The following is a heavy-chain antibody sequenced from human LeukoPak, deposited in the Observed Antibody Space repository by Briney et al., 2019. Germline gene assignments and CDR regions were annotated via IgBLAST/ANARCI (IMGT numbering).Heavy chain of an antibody. V-gene: IGHV3-30*02. D-gene: IGHD3-10*01. J-gene: IGHJ6*03. Sequence: GGSLRLSCAPSGFIFNSYGMHWVRQAPGKGLEWVAFIRDDGSNSDHADSVRGRLTISRDNSKNTLYLQMNSLRVEDTAVYYYAKDGGGSGRRQGLRIINYYYYMDVWGKGTTVTVSS. CDR2: IRDDGSNS. CDR3: AKDGGGSGRRQGLRIINYYYYMDV. CDR1: GFIFNSYG.